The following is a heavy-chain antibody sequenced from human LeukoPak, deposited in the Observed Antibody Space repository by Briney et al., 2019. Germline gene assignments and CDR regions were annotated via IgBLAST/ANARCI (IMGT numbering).Heavy chain of an antibody. D-gene: IGHD3-22*01. V-gene: IGHV3-23*01. CDR3: AKNTYYYDSSGQYDAFDI. J-gene: IGHJ3*02. CDR1: GFTFSDYA. Sequence: PGGSLRLSCAASGFTFSDYAMSWVRQAPGKGLEWVSGISGIGGNTYYADSVKGRFTISRDNSKNTLYLQINSLRAEDTAVYFCAKNTYYYDSSGQYDAFDIWGQGTMVTVSS. CDR2: ISGIGGNT.